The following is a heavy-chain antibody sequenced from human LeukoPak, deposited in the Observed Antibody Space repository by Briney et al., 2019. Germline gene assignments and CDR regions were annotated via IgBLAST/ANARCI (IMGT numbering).Heavy chain of an antibody. D-gene: IGHD6-19*01. CDR1: GYRVASYW. CDR2: IYPGDSDT. Sequence: GESLKISCKGSGYRVASYWIGWVRQMPGKGLEWMGIIYPGDSDTKYSPSFRGQVIISADRSISTAYLQWTSLKASDTAMYYCARREIPSSGWDYWGQGTLLTVSS. J-gene: IGHJ4*02. V-gene: IGHV5-51*01. CDR3: ARREIPSSGWDY.